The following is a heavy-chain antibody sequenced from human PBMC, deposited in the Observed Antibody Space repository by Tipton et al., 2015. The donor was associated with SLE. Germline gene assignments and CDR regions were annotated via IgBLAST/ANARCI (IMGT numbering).Heavy chain of an antibody. CDR1: GFSFSSYA. Sequence: SLRLSCIASGFSFSSYAMNWVRQAPGKGLQWVSVITSSGVSTNYADSVKGRFTISRDNSKNTMFLQMNSLRDEDTAVYYCAKEVLGYLDYWGQGILVTVSS. J-gene: IGHJ4*02. CDR2: ITSSGVST. CDR3: AKEVLGYLDY. V-gene: IGHV3-23*01. D-gene: IGHD4/OR15-4a*01.